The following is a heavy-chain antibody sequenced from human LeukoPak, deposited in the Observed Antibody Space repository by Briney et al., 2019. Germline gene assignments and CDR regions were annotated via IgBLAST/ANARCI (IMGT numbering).Heavy chain of an antibody. CDR2: IRYRGTA. CDR1: GDSISSGSSY. Sequence: SETLSLTCIVSGDSISSGSSYWGWIRQSPGKGLEWIATIRYRGTAYYNAPLKSRVTVSVDTSKNQISLRLTSVTAADTALYYCGRLGGGVQLWENWGQGTMVTVSS. CDR3: GRLGGGVQLWEN. J-gene: IGHJ4*02. V-gene: IGHV4-39*01. D-gene: IGHD3-16*01.